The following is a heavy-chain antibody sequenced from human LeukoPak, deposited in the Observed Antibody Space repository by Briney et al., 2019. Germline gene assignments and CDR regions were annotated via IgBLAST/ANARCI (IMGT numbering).Heavy chain of an antibody. CDR2: IKSKTDGGTT. CDR3: TTAPSMPYYDYDWGSYRNFDY. V-gene: IGHV3-15*01. Sequence: RGGSLRLSCAASGFTFSNAWMSWVRQAPGKGLEWVGRIKSKTDGGTTDYAAPVKGRFTISRDDSKNTLYLQMNSLKTEDTAVYYCTTAPSMPYYDYDWGSYRNFDYWGQGTLVTVSS. D-gene: IGHD3-16*02. CDR1: GFTFSNAW. J-gene: IGHJ4*02.